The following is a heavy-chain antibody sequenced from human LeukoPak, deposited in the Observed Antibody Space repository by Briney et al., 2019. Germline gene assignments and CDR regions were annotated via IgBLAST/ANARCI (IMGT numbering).Heavy chain of an antibody. J-gene: IGHJ4*02. V-gene: IGHV1-18*01. Sequence: ASVKVSCKASGYTFTSYGISWERQAPGQGLEWMGWISAYNGNTNYAQKLQGRVTMTTDTSTSTAYMELRSLRSDDTAVYYCARVGRYYDSSGYWYWGQGTLVTVSS. D-gene: IGHD3-22*01. CDR1: GYTFTSYG. CDR3: ARVGRYYDSSGYWY. CDR2: ISAYNGNT.